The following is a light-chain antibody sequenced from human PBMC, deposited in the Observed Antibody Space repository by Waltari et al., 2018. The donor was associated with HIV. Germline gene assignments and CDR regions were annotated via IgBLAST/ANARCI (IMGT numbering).Light chain of an antibody. CDR1: ENINKY. CDR2: GAF. Sequence: IQMTQSPSALSASVGDRINISCRASENINKYLNWYQQRPGKSPKLLIYGAFSLQPGVPSRFSASGSGTDFNLIIRNLQPEDVALYFCQQSSVTPLTFGGGTRVDIK. V-gene: IGKV1-39*01. CDR3: QQSSVTPLT. J-gene: IGKJ4*01.